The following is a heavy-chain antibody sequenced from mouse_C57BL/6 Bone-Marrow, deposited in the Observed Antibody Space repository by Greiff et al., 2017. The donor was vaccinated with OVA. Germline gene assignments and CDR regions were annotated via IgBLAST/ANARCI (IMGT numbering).Heavy chain of an antibody. D-gene: IGHD2-4*01. J-gene: IGHJ2*01. CDR2: IDPSDSET. Sequence: QVQLQQPGAELARPGSSVKLSCKASGYTFTSYWMHWVKQRPIQGLEWIGNIDPSDSETHYNQKFKDKATLTVDKSSSTAYMQLSSLTSEDSAVYYCARWGYDYDPYFDYWGQGTTRTVST. CDR3: ARWGYDYDPYFDY. CDR1: GYTFTSYW. V-gene: IGHV1-52*01.